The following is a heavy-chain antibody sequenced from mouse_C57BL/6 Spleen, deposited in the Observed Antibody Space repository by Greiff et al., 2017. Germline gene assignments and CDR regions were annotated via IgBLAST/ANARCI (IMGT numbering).Heavy chain of an antibody. J-gene: IGHJ3*01. V-gene: IGHV1-55*01. CDR1: GYTFTSYW. Sequence: QVQLQQPGAELVKPGASVKMSCKASGYTFTSYWITWVKQRPGQGLEWIGDIYPGSGSTNYNEKFKSKATLTVDTSSSTAYMQLSSLTSEDSAVYYCARNYYGSSYHTFAYWGQGTLVTVSA. CDR2: IYPGSGST. CDR3: ARNYYGSSYHTFAY. D-gene: IGHD1-1*01.